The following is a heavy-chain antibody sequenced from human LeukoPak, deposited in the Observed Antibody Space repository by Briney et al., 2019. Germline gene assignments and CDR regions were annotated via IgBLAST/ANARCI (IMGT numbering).Heavy chain of an antibody. Sequence: SETLSLTCTVSGGSISSYYWSWLRQPPGKGLEWIGYIYYSGSTNYNPSLKSRVTISVDTSKNQFSLKLSSVTAADTAVYYCVGYSSGWYTPGFQHWGQGTLVTVSS. CDR1: GGSISSYY. CDR2: IYYSGST. D-gene: IGHD6-19*01. J-gene: IGHJ1*01. CDR3: VGYSSGWYTPGFQH. V-gene: IGHV4-59*01.